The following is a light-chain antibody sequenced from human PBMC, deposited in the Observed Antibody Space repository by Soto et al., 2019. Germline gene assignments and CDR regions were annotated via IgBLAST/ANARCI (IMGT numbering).Light chain of an antibody. CDR3: QQHNSYPLT. V-gene: IGKV1-9*01. J-gene: IGKJ4*01. CDR2: AAS. CDR1: QGIGSY. Sequence: DIELTQSPSFLSASVGDRVTITCRASQGIGSYLAWYQQKPGKPPKLLIYAASTLQSGVPSRFSGSGSGTEFTLTISRLQPEDFATYYCQQHNSYPLTFGGGTKVEIK.